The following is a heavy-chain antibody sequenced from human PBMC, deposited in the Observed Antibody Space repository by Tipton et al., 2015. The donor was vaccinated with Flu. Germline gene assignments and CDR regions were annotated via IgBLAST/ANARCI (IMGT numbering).Heavy chain of an antibody. CDR3: AKSQRSRVGIVVTDGAFDI. D-gene: IGHD6-19*01. J-gene: IGHJ3*02. V-gene: IGHV3-23*01. Sequence: SLRLSCAASGLIFSNYAMTWVRQAPGKGLEWVSGVSGGGGSTYYADSVKGRFTISRDNSKNTLYLQMNNLRAEDTAVYYCAKSQRSRVGIVVTDGAFDIWGQGTIVTLSS. CDR1: GLIFSNYA. CDR2: VSGGGGST.